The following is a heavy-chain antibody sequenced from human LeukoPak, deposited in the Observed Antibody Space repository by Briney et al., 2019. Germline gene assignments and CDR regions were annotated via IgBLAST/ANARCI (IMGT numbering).Heavy chain of an antibody. Sequence: GGSLRLSCAASGFTVSSNYMSWVRQATGKGLEWVSVIYSGGSTYYADSGKGRFTITRDNSKNTLYLQMNSLRAEDTAVYYCARYRGFDYWGQGTLVTVSS. CDR3: ARYRGFDY. D-gene: IGHD3-10*01. CDR2: IYSGGST. V-gene: IGHV3-53*01. CDR1: GFTVSSNY. J-gene: IGHJ4*02.